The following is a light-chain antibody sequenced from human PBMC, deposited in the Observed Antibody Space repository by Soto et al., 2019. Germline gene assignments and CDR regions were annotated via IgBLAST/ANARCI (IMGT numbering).Light chain of an antibody. CDR1: QSVAINY. CDR2: GAS. CDR3: QQYGTSPLT. J-gene: IGKJ4*01. V-gene: IGKV3-20*01. Sequence: EFVLTQSPGTLSLSPGERATLSCTASQSVAINYLAWYQQKPGQAPRLLIYGASSRATGIPDRFSGSGSGTDFTLTISRLEPEDFAVYYCQQYGTSPLTFGGGTKVDIK.